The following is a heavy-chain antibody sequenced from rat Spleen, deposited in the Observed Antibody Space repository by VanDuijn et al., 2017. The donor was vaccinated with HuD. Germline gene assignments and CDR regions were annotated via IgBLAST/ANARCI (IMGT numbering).Heavy chain of an antibody. V-gene: IGHV5-29*01. J-gene: IGHJ1*01. CDR2: ISYDGSST. CDR1: GFIFSTYG. D-gene: IGHD1-12*01. Sequence: EVQLVESGGGLVQPGRSMKLSCAASGFIFSTYGMAWVRQAPKKGLEWVATISYDGSSTYYRDSVKGRFTISRDNAKSTLYLQMDSLRSEDTATYYCATSPYYWYFDFWGPGTMVTVSS. CDR3: ATSPYYWYFDF.